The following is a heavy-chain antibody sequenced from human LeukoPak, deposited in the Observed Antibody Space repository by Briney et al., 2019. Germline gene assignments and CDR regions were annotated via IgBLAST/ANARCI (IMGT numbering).Heavy chain of an antibody. D-gene: IGHD6-19*01. CDR1: GFTFSSYA. CDR3: AKWMDSSGWYYFDY. CDR2: ISGSGGST. V-gene: IGHV3-23*01. J-gene: IGHJ4*02. Sequence: QPGASLRLSCAASGFTFSSYAMSWVRQAPGKGLEWVSAISGSGGSTYYADSVKGRFTISRDNSKNTLYLQMNSLRAEDTAVYYCAKWMDSSGWYYFDYWGQGTLVTVSS.